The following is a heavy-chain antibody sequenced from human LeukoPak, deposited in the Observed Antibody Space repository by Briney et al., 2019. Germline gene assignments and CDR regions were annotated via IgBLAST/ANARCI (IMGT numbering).Heavy chain of an antibody. CDR2: INHSGST. J-gene: IGHJ4*02. D-gene: IGHD3-16*02. Sequence: KPSETLSLTCAVYGGSFSGYYWSWIRQPPGKGLDWIGEINHSGSTNYNPSLKSRVTISVDTSKNQFSLKLSSVTAADTAVYYCARQDYVWGSYRYDSWGQGTLVTVSS. V-gene: IGHV4-34*01. CDR3: ARQDYVWGSYRYDS. CDR1: GGSFSGYY.